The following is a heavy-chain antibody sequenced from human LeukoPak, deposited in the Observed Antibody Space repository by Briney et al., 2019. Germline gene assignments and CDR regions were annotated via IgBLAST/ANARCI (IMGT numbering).Heavy chain of an antibody. Sequence: GGALRLSCAASGFTFSSYWMHWVRQAPGKGLVWVSRINSDGSSTSYADSVKGRFTISRDNAKNTLYLQMNSLRAEDTAVYYCARFNTYYYGSGSYRAFDYWGQGTLVTVSS. CDR1: GFTFSSYW. V-gene: IGHV3-74*01. CDR2: INSDGSST. CDR3: ARFNTYYYGSGSYRAFDY. D-gene: IGHD3-10*01. J-gene: IGHJ4*02.